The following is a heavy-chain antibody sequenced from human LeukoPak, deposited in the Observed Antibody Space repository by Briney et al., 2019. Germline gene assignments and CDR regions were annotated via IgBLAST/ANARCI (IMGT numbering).Heavy chain of an antibody. J-gene: IGHJ6*02. Sequence: GGSLRLSCAASGFTFSSYSMNWVRQAPGKGLEWVSSISSSSSYIYYADSVKGRFTISRDNAKNSLYLQMNSLRAEDTAVYYCARANYGGQQLVRGYYYYGMDVWGQGTTVTVSS. CDR1: GFTFSSYS. CDR2: ISSSSSYI. D-gene: IGHD6-13*01. CDR3: ARANYGGQQLVRGYYYYGMDV. V-gene: IGHV3-21*01.